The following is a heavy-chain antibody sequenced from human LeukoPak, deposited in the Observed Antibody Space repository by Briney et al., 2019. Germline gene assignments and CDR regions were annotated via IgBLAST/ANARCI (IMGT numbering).Heavy chain of an antibody. V-gene: IGHV1-3*01. CDR3: ARDLGGQWLVFDY. Sequence: ASVKVSCKAVGYTFTNYVLHWVRQAPGQMLEWMGWINAGNGNTKYSQKFQGRVTITRDTSASTACMELSSLRSEDTAIYYCARDLGGQWLVFDYWGQGTLVTVSS. CDR2: INAGNGNT. D-gene: IGHD6-19*01. CDR1: GYTFTNYV. J-gene: IGHJ4*02.